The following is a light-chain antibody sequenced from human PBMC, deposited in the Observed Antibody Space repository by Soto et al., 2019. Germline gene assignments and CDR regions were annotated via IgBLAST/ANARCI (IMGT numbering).Light chain of an antibody. V-gene: IGLV2-14*01. CDR3: SSSTNIITRI. CDR1: RSASGGYNY. Sequence: QSVLAQPASVSGCPGQSITISCTGTRSASGGYNYVSWCQQHPGKAPKLRIYEVSNRPLGFSNRSSGSKSGNTASLTISGPQAEDEADYYCSSSTNIITRIFGTETKVTVL. J-gene: IGLJ1*01. CDR2: EVS.